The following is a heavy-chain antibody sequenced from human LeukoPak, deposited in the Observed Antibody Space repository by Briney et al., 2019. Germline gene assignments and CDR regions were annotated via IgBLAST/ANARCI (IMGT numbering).Heavy chain of an antibody. CDR3: ARRLRFYYYYMDV. CDR2: INHSGST. Sequence: SETLSLTCAVYGGSFSGYYWTWIRQPPGKGLEWIGEINHSGSTNYNPSLESRVTISVDTSKNQFSLKLSSVTAADTAVYYCARRLRFYYYYMDVWGKGTTVTISS. V-gene: IGHV4-34*01. D-gene: IGHD5-12*01. CDR1: GGSFSGYY. J-gene: IGHJ6*03.